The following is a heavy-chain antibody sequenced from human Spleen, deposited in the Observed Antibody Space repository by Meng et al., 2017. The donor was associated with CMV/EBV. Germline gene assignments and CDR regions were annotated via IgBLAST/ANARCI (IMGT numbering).Heavy chain of an antibody. CDR3: ARSNCSSTSCYCMDV. V-gene: IGHV3-23*01. Sequence: GESLKISCAASGFTFSSYAMSWVRQTPGKGLEWVSAISGTGDSTYYADSVKGRFTISRDNGKNSLYLQMNSLRAEDTAVYYCARSNCSSTSCYCMDVWGQGTTVTVSS. CDR1: GFTFSSYA. D-gene: IGHD2-2*01. J-gene: IGHJ6*02. CDR2: ISGTGDST.